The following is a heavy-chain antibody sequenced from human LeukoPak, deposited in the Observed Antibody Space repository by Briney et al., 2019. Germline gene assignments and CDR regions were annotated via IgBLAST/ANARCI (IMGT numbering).Heavy chain of an antibody. CDR3: ARDIGYYDSSGYFWYFDL. J-gene: IGHJ2*01. Sequence: SETLSLTCTVSGVSISSYYWSWIRQPPGKGLGWVGNIYYSGSTNYNPSLKSRVTISVDTSKNQFSLKLSSVTAADTAVYYCARDIGYYDSSGYFWYFDLWGRGTLVTVSS. D-gene: IGHD3-22*01. CDR1: GVSISSYY. V-gene: IGHV4-59*01. CDR2: IYYSGST.